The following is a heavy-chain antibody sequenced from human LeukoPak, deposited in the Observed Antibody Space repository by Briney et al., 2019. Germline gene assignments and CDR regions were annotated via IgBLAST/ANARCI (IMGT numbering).Heavy chain of an antibody. Sequence: GESLQISCKGSGYTFTTYWIGWVRQMPGKGLEWMGIIYPGDSDTRYSPSFQGQVTISADKSISTAYLQWRSLKASDTAMYYCARARYCSGGSCYAEYWGQGTLVTVSS. J-gene: IGHJ4*02. CDR1: GYTFTTYW. CDR2: IYPGDSDT. D-gene: IGHD2-15*01. CDR3: ARARYCSGGSCYAEY. V-gene: IGHV5-51*01.